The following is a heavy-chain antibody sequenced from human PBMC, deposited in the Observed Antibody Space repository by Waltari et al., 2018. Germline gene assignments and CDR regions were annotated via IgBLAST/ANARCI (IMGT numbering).Heavy chain of an antibody. V-gene: IGHV5-51*01. CDR2: IYPGDSDT. J-gene: IGHJ4*02. CDR1: GYSFPSYL. CDR3: ARHGPTTGTTEYFDY. Sequence: EVQLVQSGAEVQKPGESLKISCKGSGYSFPSYLIGWVRQMPGKGLEWMGIIYPGDSDTRYSPSFQGQVTISADKSISTAYLQWSSLKASDTAMYYCARHGPTTGTTEYFDYWGQGTLVTVSS. D-gene: IGHD1-1*01.